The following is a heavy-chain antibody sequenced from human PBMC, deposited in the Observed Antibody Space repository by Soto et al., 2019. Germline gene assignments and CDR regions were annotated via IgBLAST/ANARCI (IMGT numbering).Heavy chain of an antibody. CDR1: GFTFSSYS. J-gene: IGHJ4*02. V-gene: IGHV3-21*01. Sequence: EVQLVESGGGLVKPGGSLRLSCAASGFTFSSYSMNWVRQAPGKGLEWVSSISSSGTYIYYADSVKGRFTISRDNAKNSLYLQMDSLRAEDTAVYYCARDSQREVGTAIVYWGQGTLVTVSS. D-gene: IGHD2-21*02. CDR3: ARDSQREVGTAIVY. CDR2: ISSSGTYI.